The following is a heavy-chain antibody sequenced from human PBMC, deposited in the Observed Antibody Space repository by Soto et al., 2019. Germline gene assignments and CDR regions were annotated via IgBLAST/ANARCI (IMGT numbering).Heavy chain of an antibody. V-gene: IGHV4-39*07. CDR3: ATPPLGYCSGGSCYWFDP. CDR1: GDSINSDKYY. CDR2: IYYRGNT. Sequence: SETLSLTCSVSGDSINSDKYYWGWIRQPPGKGLECIGSIYYRGNTYYNPSLQTRVTIPLDESTSTAYMELSSLRSEDTAVYYCATPPLGYCSGGSCYWFDPWGQGTLVTVSS. J-gene: IGHJ5*02. D-gene: IGHD2-15*01.